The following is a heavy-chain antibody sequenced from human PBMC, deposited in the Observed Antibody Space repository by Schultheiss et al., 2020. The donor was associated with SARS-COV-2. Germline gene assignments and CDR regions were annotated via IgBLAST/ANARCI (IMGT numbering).Heavy chain of an antibody. Sequence: ASVKVSCKASDYTFSTYGISWVLQAPGQGLEWMGWVTAYNSKTNYAQKFQGRVTMTTDILTSTAFLELRRLRSDDTAVYYCARDAYEGIVAEPGALGYSYYGMDVWGQGTSVTVSS. CDR3: ARDAYEGIVAEPGALGYSYYGMDV. V-gene: IGHV1-18*01. CDR2: VTAYNSKT. CDR1: DYTFSTYG. J-gene: IGHJ6*01. D-gene: IGHD2-2*01.